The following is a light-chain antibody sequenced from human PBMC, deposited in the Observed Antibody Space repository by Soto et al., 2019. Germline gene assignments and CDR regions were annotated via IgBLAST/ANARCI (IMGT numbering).Light chain of an antibody. V-gene: IGLV1-40*01. CDR3: QSYDSSLSPWV. CDR2: GNT. CDR1: SSNIGAGYG. J-gene: IGLJ3*02. Sequence: LTQPPSVSGAPGQRVTISCTGSSSNIGAGYGVHWYQQLPGTAPKLLIYGNTNRPSGVPDRFSGSKSGTSASLAITGLQTEDEADYYCQSYDSSLSPWVFGGGTQLTVL.